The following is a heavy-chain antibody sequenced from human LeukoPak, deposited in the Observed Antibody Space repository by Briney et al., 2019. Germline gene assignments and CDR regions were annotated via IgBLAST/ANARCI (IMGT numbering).Heavy chain of an antibody. CDR2: IYYSGST. Sequence: PSETLSLTCTVSGGPISSSSYYWGWIRQPPGKGLEWIGSIYYSGSTYYNPSLKSRVTISVDTSKNQFSLKLSSVTAADTAVYYCAAYYYDSSGYSDYWGQGTLVTVSS. CDR3: AAYYYDSSGYSDY. V-gene: IGHV4-39*07. J-gene: IGHJ4*02. D-gene: IGHD3-22*01. CDR1: GGPISSSSYY.